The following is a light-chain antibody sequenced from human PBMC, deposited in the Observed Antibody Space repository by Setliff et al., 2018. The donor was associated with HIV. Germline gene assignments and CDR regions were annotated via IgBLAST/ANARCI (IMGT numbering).Light chain of an antibody. V-gene: IGLV2-8*01. CDR2: EVS. CDR1: SSDVGGYNY. J-gene: IGLJ1*01. Sequence: QSVLTQPASVSGSPGQSITISCTGTSSDVGGYNYVSWYQQHPGKAPKLMIYEVSKRPSGVPDRFSGSKSGNTASLTVSGLQAEDEADYYCSSYAGSNSYVFGTGTKVT. CDR3: SSYAGSNSYV.